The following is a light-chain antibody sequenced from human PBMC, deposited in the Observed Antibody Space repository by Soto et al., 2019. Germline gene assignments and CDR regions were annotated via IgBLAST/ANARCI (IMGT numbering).Light chain of an antibody. J-gene: IGKJ1*01. CDR3: QHYNSYSEA. Sequence: IQMTQSPSSLSASVGDRVTITCQATQDIRKYLNWYQQKPGKAPKLLIYAASTLQSGVPSRFSGSGSGTEFTLTISSLQPDDFATYYCQHYNSYSEAFGQGTKVDIK. CDR1: QDIRKY. CDR2: AAS. V-gene: IGKV1-16*01.